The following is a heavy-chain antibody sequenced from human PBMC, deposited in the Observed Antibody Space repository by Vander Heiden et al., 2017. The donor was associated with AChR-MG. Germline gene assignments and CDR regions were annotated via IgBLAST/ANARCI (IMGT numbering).Heavy chain of an antibody. CDR3: AHGGGSGGYKMSAEYFQH. D-gene: IGHD6-19*01. Sequence: EVQLLESGGGLVQPGGSLRLSCAASGFTFSSYAMRWVRQVPGKGLEWVSAISGSGGSTYYADSVKGRFTISRDNSKNTLYLQMNSLRAEDTAVYYCAHGGGSGGYKMSAEYFQHWGQGTLVTVSS. CDR1: GFTFSSYA. V-gene: IGHV3-23*01. J-gene: IGHJ1*01. CDR2: ISGSGGST.